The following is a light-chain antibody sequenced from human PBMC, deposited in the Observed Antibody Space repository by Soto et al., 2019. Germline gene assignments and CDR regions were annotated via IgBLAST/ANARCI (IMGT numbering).Light chain of an antibody. Sequence: LSQSPSSVAAKLGDRVTMTCRASQGISSYLAWYQQKPGKAPKLLIFDASTLENGVPARFSGSRSGPEFSLSISSLQPDDFATYSCLQYYSYWTFRQGTKVDI. CDR2: DAS. J-gene: IGKJ1*01. V-gene: IGKV1-9*01. CDR1: QGISSY. CDR3: LQYYSYWT.